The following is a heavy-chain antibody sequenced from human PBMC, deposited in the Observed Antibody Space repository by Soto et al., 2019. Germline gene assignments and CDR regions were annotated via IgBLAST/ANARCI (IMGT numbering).Heavy chain of an antibody. CDR2: IIPIFGTA. CDR1: GGTFSSYA. V-gene: IGHV1-69*13. J-gene: IGHJ5*02. CDR3: ARTEVPAAILLWFDP. Sequence: GASVKVSCKGSGGTFSSYAISWVRQAPGQGLEWMGGIIPIFGTANYAQKFQGRVTITADESTSTAYMELSSLRSEDTAVYYCARTEVPAAILLWFDPWGQGTLVTVSS. D-gene: IGHD2-2*01.